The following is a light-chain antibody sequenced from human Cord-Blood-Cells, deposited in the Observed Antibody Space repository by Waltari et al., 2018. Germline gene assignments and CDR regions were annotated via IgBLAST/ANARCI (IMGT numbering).Light chain of an antibody. Sequence: QSALTQPASVSGSPGQSITISCTGTSSDVGGYNYASWYQQHPGKAPKLMIYDVSKRPSGVSTRFSGSKSGNTASLTISGLQAEDEADYYCSSYTSSSTWVFGGGTKLTVL. V-gene: IGLV2-14*01. CDR3: SSYTSSSTWV. J-gene: IGLJ3*02. CDR1: SSDVGGYNY. CDR2: DVS.